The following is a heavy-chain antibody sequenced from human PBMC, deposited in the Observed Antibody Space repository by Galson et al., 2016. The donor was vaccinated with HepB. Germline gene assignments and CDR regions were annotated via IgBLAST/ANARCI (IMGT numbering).Heavy chain of an antibody. CDR1: GYTFTDYY. J-gene: IGHJ4*02. CDR3: AREGIYYYDSTVYSPFDY. CDR2: INPNTGGT. D-gene: IGHD3-22*01. Sequence: SVKVSCQASGYTFTDYYMHWVRQAPGQGLEWMGWINPNTGGTNYAQKFQGRVTMTRDTSISTAYMELSRLRSDDTAVYYCAREGIYYYDSTVYSPFDYWGQGTLFTVSS. V-gene: IGHV1-2*02.